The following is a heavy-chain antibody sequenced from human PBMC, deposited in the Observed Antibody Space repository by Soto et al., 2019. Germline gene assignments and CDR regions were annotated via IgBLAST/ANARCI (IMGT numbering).Heavy chain of an antibody. CDR1: GFTVSGSA. J-gene: IGHJ6*03. CDR2: IRSKGNNDAT. CDR3: SRQASDFWSGKPPYSMDV. Sequence: EVQLVESGGVLVQPGGSLKLSCAASGFTVSGSAMHWVRQASGKGLEWVGRIRSKGNNDATAYGASLKGRFTISRDDSKNTAYLQMNSLNTEDTAVYYCSRQASDFWSGKPPYSMDVWGKGTTVTVSS. D-gene: IGHD3-3*01. V-gene: IGHV3-73*01.